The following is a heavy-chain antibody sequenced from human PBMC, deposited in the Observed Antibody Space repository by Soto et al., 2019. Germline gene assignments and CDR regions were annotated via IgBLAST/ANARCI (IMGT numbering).Heavy chain of an antibody. CDR3: VRRAITATNNWGAFDV. Sequence: EVQLLESGGGLVQPGGSLRLSCAASGFTFSSFVMNWVRQAPGKGLEWVSTVIPGGDVSHYTDSVKGRFTISRDNSRRTLHLQMDSLRAEDAAVYFCVRRAITATNNWGAFDVWGQGTVVTVAS. CDR1: GFTFSSFV. V-gene: IGHV3-23*01. J-gene: IGHJ3*01. D-gene: IGHD1-20*01. CDR2: VIPGGDVS.